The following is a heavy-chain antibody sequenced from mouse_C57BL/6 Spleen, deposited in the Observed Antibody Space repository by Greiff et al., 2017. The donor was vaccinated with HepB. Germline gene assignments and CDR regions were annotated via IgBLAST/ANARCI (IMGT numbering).Heavy chain of an antibody. CDR3: ARGDYDRGSAMDY. CDR2: ISSGSSTI. J-gene: IGHJ4*01. CDR1: GFTFSDYG. D-gene: IGHD2-4*01. Sequence: VQLQQSGGGLVKPGGSLKLSCAASGFTFSDYGMHWVRQAPEKGLEWVAYISSGSSTIYYADTVKGRFTISRDNAKNTLFLQMTSLRSEDTAMYYCARGDYDRGSAMDYWGQGTSVTVSS. V-gene: IGHV5-17*01.